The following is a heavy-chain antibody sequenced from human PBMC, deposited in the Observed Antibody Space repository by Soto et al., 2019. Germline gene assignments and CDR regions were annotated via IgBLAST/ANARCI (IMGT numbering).Heavy chain of an antibody. J-gene: IGHJ4*02. V-gene: IGHV4-30-4*01. CDR3: ARGSHXSGSYSLLSFQSVDFDY. D-gene: IGHD3-10*01. Sequence: NPSATLSLTCTVSGGSISSGDYYWSWIRQPPGKCLEWIGYIYYSGSTYYNPSLKSRVTISVDTSKNQFSLKLSSVTAADTAVYYCARGSHXSGSYSLLSFQSVDFDYWGQGTLVTVSS. CDR1: GGSISSGDYY. CDR2: IYYSGST.